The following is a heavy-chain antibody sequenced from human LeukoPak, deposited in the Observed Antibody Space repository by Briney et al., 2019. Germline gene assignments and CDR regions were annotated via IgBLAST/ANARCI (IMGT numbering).Heavy chain of an antibody. CDR2: IYHSGST. Sequence: SETLSLTCAVSGYSISSGYYWGWIRRPPGKGLEWIGSIYHSGSTYYNPSLKSRVTISVDTSKNQFSLKLSSVTAADTAVYYCARKGKFPDTAVDYWGQGTLVTVSS. J-gene: IGHJ4*02. D-gene: IGHD5-18*01. V-gene: IGHV4-38-2*01. CDR3: ARKGKFPDTAVDY. CDR1: GYSISSGYY.